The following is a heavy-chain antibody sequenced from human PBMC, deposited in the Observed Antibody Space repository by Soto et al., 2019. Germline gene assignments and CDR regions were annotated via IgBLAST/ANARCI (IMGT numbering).Heavy chain of an antibody. V-gene: IGHV4-39*01. Sequence: QLNLQESGPGLVRPSETLSLTCLVSGGSVRSANYYWGWIRQPPGKGLEWIVSIYYNGDTYYNPSLKSRVTTFVDASKNQFSLNLTSMTASDTALYYCARFSCSSVGCYRDNWFDPWGQGAQVIVSS. D-gene: IGHD2-2*02. CDR3: ARFSCSSVGCYRDNWFDP. CDR1: GGSVRSANYY. CDR2: IYYNGDT. J-gene: IGHJ5*02.